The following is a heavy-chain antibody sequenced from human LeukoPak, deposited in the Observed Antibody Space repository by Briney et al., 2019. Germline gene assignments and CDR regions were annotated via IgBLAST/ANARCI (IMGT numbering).Heavy chain of an antibody. CDR3: ARSDTAMVVDY. J-gene: IGHJ4*02. CDR2: INHSGST. CDR1: GGSFSGYY. D-gene: IGHD5-18*01. V-gene: IGHV4-34*01. Sequence: SETLSLTCAVYGGSFSGYYWSWIRQPPGKGLEWIGEINHSGSTNYNPSLKSRVTISVGTSKNQFSLKLSSVTAADTAVYYCARSDTAMVVDYWGQGTLVTVSS.